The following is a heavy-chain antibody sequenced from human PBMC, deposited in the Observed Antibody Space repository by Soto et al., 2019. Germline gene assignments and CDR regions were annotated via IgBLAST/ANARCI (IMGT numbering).Heavy chain of an antibody. D-gene: IGHD2-15*01. V-gene: IGHV1-8*01. CDR1: GYSFTSYD. CDR3: ARGLAVTRDAFDV. CDR2: MTPNSDDT. J-gene: IGHJ3*01. Sequence: QVQMVQSGAEVKKPGASVKVSCKASGYSFTSYDVNWVRQAPGQGLEWVGWMTPNSDDTGDAQKFQGRVTLTRDTSISTAYMELSGLTSEDTSMYYCARGLAVTRDAFDVWGQGTMVTVSS.